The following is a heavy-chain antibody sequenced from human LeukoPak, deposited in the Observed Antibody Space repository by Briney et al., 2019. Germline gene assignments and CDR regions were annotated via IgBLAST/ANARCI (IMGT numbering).Heavy chain of an antibody. D-gene: IGHD3-16*01. V-gene: IGHV4-30-4*08. J-gene: IGHJ4*02. CDR2: IYYTGST. Sequence: SETLSLTCTVSGGSISSSSYYWGWIRQPPGKGLEWIGYIYYTGSTYYSPSLKSRVTISVDTSKNQFSLKLSSVTAADTAVYYCARAVGGYHFDYWGQGTLVTGSS. CDR3: ARAVGGYHFDY. CDR1: GGSISSSSYY.